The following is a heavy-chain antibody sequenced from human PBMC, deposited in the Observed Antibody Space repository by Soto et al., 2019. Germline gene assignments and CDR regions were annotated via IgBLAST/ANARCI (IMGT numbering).Heavy chain of an antibody. CDR3: TRWTVTNNWFDP. D-gene: IGHD4-17*01. Sequence: GPEVKKPGASVTVSCKTSGYTFTNYRIGWVRQAPGQGLEWMGWISTYTRNTKSVQKFQGRVTLTTDTSTSTAYMDLRSLTSDDTAVYYCTRWTVTNNWFDPWGQGTLVTVSS. CDR2: ISTYTRNT. CDR1: GYTFTNYR. J-gene: IGHJ5*02. V-gene: IGHV1-18*01.